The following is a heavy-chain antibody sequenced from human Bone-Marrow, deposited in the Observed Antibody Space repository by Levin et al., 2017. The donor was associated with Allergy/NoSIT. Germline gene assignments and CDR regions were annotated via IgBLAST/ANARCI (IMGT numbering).Heavy chain of an antibody. CDR2: VSHDGSHR. J-gene: IGHJ4*02. D-gene: IGHD1-26*01. V-gene: IGHV3-33*01. CDR3: SRDRGEWGQFYLDS. Sequence: LSLTCAASGFTFSAFGMHWVRQAPGRGLEWVAVVSHDGSHRVYADSVKARFTISRDNSKKIHYLQMDSLGPEDPAVYYCSRDRGEWGQFYLDSWGQGILVTVSS. CDR1: GFTFSAFG.